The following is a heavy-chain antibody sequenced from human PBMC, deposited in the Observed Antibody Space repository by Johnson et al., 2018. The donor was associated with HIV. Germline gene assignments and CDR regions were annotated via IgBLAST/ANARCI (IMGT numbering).Heavy chain of an antibody. V-gene: IGHV3-53*01. J-gene: IGHJ3*02. CDR3: ARERLRAGAFDI. CDR1: GFTVSSNY. D-gene: IGHD6-13*01. CDR2: IYSGGTT. Sequence: VQLVESGGGLIQPGGSLRLSCAVSGFTVSSNYMSWVRQAPGKGLEWVSVIYSGGTTNYADSVKGRFTISRDNSKNTLYLQMNKLRAEDTDVYYCARERLRAGAFDIWGQGTMVTVSS.